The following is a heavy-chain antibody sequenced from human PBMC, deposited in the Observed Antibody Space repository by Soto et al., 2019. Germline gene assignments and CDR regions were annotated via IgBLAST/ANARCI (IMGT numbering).Heavy chain of an antibody. Sequence: SVKVYCGASGGTLSSYAISWVRQAPGQGLEWMGGIIPIFGTANYAQKFQGRVTITADESTSTAYMELSSLRSEDTAVYYCARGSRYYYDSSGYSWYFDYWGQGTLVTVSS. CDR1: GGTLSSYA. V-gene: IGHV1-69*13. J-gene: IGHJ4*02. CDR2: IIPIFGTA. D-gene: IGHD3-22*01. CDR3: ARGSRYYYDSSGYSWYFDY.